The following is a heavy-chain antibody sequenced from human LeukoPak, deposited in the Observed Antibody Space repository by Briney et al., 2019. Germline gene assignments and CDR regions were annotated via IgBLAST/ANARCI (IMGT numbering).Heavy chain of an antibody. D-gene: IGHD6-19*01. Sequence: PGGSLRLSCAASGFTFSSYSMNWVRQAPGKGLEWVSSISSSSSYIYYADSVKGRFTISRDNAKNSLYLQMNSLRAEDTAVYYCAREDLSGWLEAGWFDPWGQGTLVTVSS. J-gene: IGHJ5*02. CDR2: ISSSSSYI. CDR1: GFTFSSYS. CDR3: AREDLSGWLEAGWFDP. V-gene: IGHV3-21*01.